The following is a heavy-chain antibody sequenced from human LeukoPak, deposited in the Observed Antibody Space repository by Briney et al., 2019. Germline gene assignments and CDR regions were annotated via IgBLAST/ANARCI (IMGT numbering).Heavy chain of an antibody. CDR2: ISSISSYI. Sequence: GGSLRLSCAASGFTFSSYSMNWVRRAPGKGLEGVSSISSISSYIYYADSVRGRFTISRDNAKNSLYLQMNSLRAEDTAVYSCARGADGVSSNSRGWFDPWGQGTLVTVSS. V-gene: IGHV3-21*01. CDR1: GFTFSSYS. J-gene: IGHJ5*02. CDR3: ARGADGVSSNSRGWFDP. D-gene: IGHD2-15*01.